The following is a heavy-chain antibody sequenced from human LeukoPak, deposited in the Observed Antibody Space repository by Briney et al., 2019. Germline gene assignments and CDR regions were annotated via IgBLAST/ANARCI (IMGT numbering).Heavy chain of an antibody. CDR1: GDSLSSSNW. V-gene: IGHV4-4*02. J-gene: IGHJ6*04. Sequence: SETLSLTCVVSGDSLSSSNWWTWVRQPPGKGLEWIGEIYHTGDTNYNPSVKSRLTISVDKSKNHFSLNLTSVTAADTAVYYCARGWATGSLGYYYYGMDVWGKGTTVIVSS. D-gene: IGHD3-16*01. CDR2: IYHTGDT. CDR3: ARGWATGSLGYYYYGMDV.